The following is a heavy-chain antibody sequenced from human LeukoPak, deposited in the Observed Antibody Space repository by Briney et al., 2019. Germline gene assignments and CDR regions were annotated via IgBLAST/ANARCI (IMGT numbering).Heavy chain of an antibody. CDR2: ISGSGGST. Sequence: GGSLRLSCAASGFTFSSYAMSWVRQAPGKGLEWVSAISGSGGSTYYADSVKGRFTISRDNSKNTLYLQMNSLRSEDTAVYYCAKAILPDPAYYYYYMDVWGKGTTVTVSS. CDR3: AKAILPDPAYYYYYMDV. V-gene: IGHV3-23*01. D-gene: IGHD5-24*01. J-gene: IGHJ6*03. CDR1: GFTFSSYA.